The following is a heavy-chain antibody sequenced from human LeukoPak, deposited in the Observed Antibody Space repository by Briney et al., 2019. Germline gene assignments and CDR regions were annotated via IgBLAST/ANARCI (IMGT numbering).Heavy chain of an antibody. CDR1: GYSFTNYW. D-gene: IGHD6-19*01. J-gene: IGHJ4*02. CDR3: AKVAVGAFDY. Sequence: KPGESLKISCKGSGYSFTNYWLGWVRQMPGKGLEWMGIIYPGDSDTRYSPSFQGHVTISVDKSISTAYLQWSSLKASDTAMYYFAKVAVGAFDYWGQGTLVTVSS. V-gene: IGHV5-51*01. CDR2: IYPGDSDT.